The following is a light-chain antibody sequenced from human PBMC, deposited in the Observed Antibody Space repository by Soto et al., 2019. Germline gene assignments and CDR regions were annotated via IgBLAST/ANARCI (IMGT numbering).Light chain of an antibody. CDR1: QSINGW. J-gene: IGKJ1*01. CDR3: QHYNSYSEA. Sequence: DIQLTQSPSTLSASVGDRVTITCRASQSINGWLAWYQQKPGKAPKLLIHKASTLKSGVPSRFSGSGSGTEFTLTISSLQPDDFATYYCQHYNSYSEAFGQGTKVDIK. V-gene: IGKV1-5*03. CDR2: KAS.